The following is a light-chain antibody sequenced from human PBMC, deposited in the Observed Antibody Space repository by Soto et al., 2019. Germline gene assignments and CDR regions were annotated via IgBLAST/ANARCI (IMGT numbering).Light chain of an antibody. J-gene: IGKJ5*01. CDR2: GAS. CDR1: QSVSTS. V-gene: IGKV3-15*01. Sequence: EIVMTQSPATLSVSPGASATLSCRASQSVSTSLAWYQQKPGQAPRLLIYGASTRATDIPARFSGSGSGTEFTLTISSLQSEDFAVYYCQQYHHWPPITLGQGTRLEIK. CDR3: QQYHHWPPIT.